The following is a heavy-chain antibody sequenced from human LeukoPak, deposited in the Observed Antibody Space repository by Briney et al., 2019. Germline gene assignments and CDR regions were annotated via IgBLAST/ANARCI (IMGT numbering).Heavy chain of an antibody. J-gene: IGHJ4*02. CDR3: TRESGAFSPFGF. D-gene: IGHD1-26*01. Sequence: SETLSLTCAVSGGSITTTNWRSWVRPPPGKGLEWIGEVHLSGATNYNLSLESRVSMSIDKSKNHLSLEVTSVTAADTAIYYCTRESGAFSPFGFWGQGTLVTVSS. CDR2: VHLSGAT. V-gene: IGHV4-4*02. CDR1: GGSITTTNW.